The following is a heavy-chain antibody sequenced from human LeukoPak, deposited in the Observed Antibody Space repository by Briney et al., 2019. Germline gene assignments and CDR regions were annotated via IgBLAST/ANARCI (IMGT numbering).Heavy chain of an antibody. CDR1: GASISSYY. J-gene: IGHJ4*02. CDR2: IYTSGSI. CDR3: ARALGYCSGGSCYQPDY. D-gene: IGHD2-15*01. V-gene: IGHV4-4*08. Sequence: SETLSLTCTVSGASISSYYWSWIRQSPGKGLEWIGRIYTSGSINYNPSLGSRVTISIDTSKNQFSLKLTSVTAADTAVYYCARALGYCSGGSCYQPDYWGQGILVTVSS.